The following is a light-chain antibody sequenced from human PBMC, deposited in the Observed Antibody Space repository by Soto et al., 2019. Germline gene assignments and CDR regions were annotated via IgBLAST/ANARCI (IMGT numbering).Light chain of an antibody. CDR3: QHYNLWPPRT. J-gene: IGKJ1*01. CDR2: GAS. CDR1: QSVSSN. Sequence: EIVMTQSPATLSVSPGERATLSCRASQSVSSNLPWYQQKPGQAPRLLIYGASTRATGSPAGFSGSGSGTEVTLTISSLQSEDFAVYYCQHYNLWPPRTFGQGTKVEIK. V-gene: IGKV3-15*01.